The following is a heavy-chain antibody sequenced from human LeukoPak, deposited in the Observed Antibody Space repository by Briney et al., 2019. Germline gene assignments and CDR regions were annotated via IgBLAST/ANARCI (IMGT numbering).Heavy chain of an antibody. Sequence: ASVKVSCKASGYTFTGYYMHWVRHAPGQGLEWMGWINPNSGGTNYAQKFQGRVTMTRDTSISTAYMELSRLRSDDTAVYYCARDLLAGLGIDYWGQGTLVTVSS. J-gene: IGHJ4*02. V-gene: IGHV1-2*02. CDR2: INPNSGGT. CDR1: GYTFTGYY. D-gene: IGHD3/OR15-3a*01. CDR3: ARDLLAGLGIDY.